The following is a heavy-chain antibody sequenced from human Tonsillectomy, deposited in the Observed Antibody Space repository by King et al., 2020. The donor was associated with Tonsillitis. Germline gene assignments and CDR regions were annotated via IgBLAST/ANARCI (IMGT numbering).Heavy chain of an antibody. CDR1: GFTFSTYG. J-gene: IGHJ5*02. CDR3: AKGLHDHVGGDNWLDP. D-gene: IGHD3-16*01. V-gene: IGHV3-30*18. Sequence: QLVQSGGGVVQPGRSLRLSCAASGFTFSTYGMHWVRQAPGKGLEWVAVISYDGNNKYYADSMKGRFTISRDNSKNTLFLQMNSLRAGDTAIYYCAKGLHDHVGGDNWLDPWGQGTLVTVSS. CDR2: ISYDGNNK.